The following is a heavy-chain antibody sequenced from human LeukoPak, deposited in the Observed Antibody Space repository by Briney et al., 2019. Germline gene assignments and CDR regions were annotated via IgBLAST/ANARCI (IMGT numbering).Heavy chain of an antibody. CDR1: GGSFSGYY. CDR2: INHSGST. J-gene: IGHJ4*02. V-gene: IGHV4-34*01. D-gene: IGHD3-9*01. Sequence: SETLSLTCTVSGGSFSGYYWSWIRQPPPKGLGWDGEINHSGSTNYNPSLKSRVTISVDTSKSQFSLKLSSVTAADTAVYYCARGALRYFDWLLSRGIYFDYWGQGTLVTVSS. CDR3: ARGALRYFDWLLSRGIYFDY.